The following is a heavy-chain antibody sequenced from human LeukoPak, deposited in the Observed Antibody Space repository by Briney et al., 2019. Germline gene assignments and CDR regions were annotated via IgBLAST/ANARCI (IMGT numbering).Heavy chain of an antibody. CDR3: ASYGSGSYSWFDY. J-gene: IGHJ4*02. Sequence: KISCKGSGYSFTSYWIGWVRQAPGQGLEWMGGIIPVFGTANYAQKFQGRVTITADESTRTAYMELSSLRSEDTAVYYCASYGSGSYSWFDYWGQGTLVTVSS. D-gene: IGHD3-10*01. CDR1: GYSFTSYW. V-gene: IGHV1-69*01. CDR2: IIPVFGTA.